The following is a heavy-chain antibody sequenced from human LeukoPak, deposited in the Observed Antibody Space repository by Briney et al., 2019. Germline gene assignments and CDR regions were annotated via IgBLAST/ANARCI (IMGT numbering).Heavy chain of an antibody. D-gene: IGHD3-10*01. V-gene: IGHV3-23*01. CDR1: GFTFSSYA. CDR3: AKAMGGSGSYSFDY. J-gene: IGHJ4*02. CDR2: ISGNGGST. Sequence: PGGSLRLSCAASGFTFSSYAMNWVRQAPGKGLEWVSTISGNGGSTRYADSAKGRFTISRDDSKNTVYLQMDSLRAEDTAEDTAVYYCAKAMGGSGSYSFDYWGQGTLVTVSS.